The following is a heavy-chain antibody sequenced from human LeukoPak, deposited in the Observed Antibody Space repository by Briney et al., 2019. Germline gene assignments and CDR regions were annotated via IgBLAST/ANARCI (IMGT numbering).Heavy chain of an antibody. J-gene: IGHJ4*02. D-gene: IGHD6-19*01. CDR2: ISASGSYT. V-gene: IGHV3-48*03. CDR3: GRSRGAGPGAHFDV. Sequence: GGSLRLSCAASGFTFGSFEMNWVRQAPGQGLEWISYISASGSYTNYADSVKGRFTISRDNAKNSLYLQMNSLRAEDTAVYYCGRSRGAGPGAHFDVWGQGTLVTASS. CDR1: GFTFGSFE.